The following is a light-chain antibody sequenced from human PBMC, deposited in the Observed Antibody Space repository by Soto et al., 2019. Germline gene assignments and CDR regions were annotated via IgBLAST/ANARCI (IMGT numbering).Light chain of an antibody. Sequence: DMVLTQSPGTLSLSXGQRATLSCRASQSISSSCLAWYXQKPXPAPRLPIYGASSRATGIPYRFSGSGSGTDFTLTISRLEPEDFAVYYCQHYNEYSRAFGQGTKVDIK. CDR2: GAS. CDR1: QSISSSC. J-gene: IGKJ1*01. CDR3: QHYNEYSRA. V-gene: IGKV3-20*01.